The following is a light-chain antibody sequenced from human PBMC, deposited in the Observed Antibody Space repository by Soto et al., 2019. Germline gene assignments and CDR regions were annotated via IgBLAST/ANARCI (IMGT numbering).Light chain of an antibody. CDR2: AAS. CDR1: QSVGSS. Sequence: EIVLTQSPATLSLSPGERATLSCRASQSVGSSLAWSQQKLGQAPRLLIYAASDRATGIPGRCSGSGSGTDFTLIISSLEPEDFAFYYCQQGNTWPWTFGQGTKVDIK. CDR3: QQGNTWPWT. V-gene: IGKV3-11*01. J-gene: IGKJ1*01.